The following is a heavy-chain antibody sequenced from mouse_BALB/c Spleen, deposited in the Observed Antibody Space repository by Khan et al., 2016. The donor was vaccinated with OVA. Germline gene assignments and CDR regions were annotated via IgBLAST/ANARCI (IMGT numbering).Heavy chain of an antibody. J-gene: IGHJ2*01. CDR2: IDYSGTT. CDR1: GYSITSGYS. CDR3: VRWDY. V-gene: IGHV3-1*02. Sequence: EVQLQESGPDLLKPSQSLSLTCTVTGYSITSGYSWHWIRQFPGHKLEWMGYIDYSGTTNYNPSLKSRISITRAISKNQFFLQLNSVTTEDTATYYSVRWDYWGQGTTLTVSS.